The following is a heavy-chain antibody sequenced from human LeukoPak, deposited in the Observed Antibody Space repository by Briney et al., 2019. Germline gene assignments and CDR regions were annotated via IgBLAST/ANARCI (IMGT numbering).Heavy chain of an antibody. CDR2: IYYSGST. V-gene: IGHV4-39*07. CDR1: GGSISNNNYY. Sequence: NPSETLSLTCTVSGGSISNNNYYWGWIRQPPGKGLEWIGSIYYSGSTYYNPSLMSRVTISVDTSKNQFSLKLSSVTAADTAVYYCARATTTVTTNFDYWGQGTLVTVSS. CDR3: ARATTTVTTNFDY. J-gene: IGHJ4*02. D-gene: IGHD4-17*01.